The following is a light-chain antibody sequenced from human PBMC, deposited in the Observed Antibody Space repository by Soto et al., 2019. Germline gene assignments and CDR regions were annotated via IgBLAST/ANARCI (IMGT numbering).Light chain of an antibody. V-gene: IGKV3-11*01. CDR1: QSVTTF. CDR2: DAS. J-gene: IGKJ4*01. Sequence: EIVLTQSPVTLSLSPGERATLSCSASQSVTTFLAWYQQKPGQAPRLLIYDASKRATGIPARFSGSGSGTDFTLTISSLEPEDFAVYYCQQRTNWPLTFGGGTKVEI. CDR3: QQRTNWPLT.